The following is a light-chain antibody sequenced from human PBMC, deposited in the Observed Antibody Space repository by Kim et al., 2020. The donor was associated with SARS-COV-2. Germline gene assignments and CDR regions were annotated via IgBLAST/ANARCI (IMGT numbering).Light chain of an antibody. CDR1: QSVSSN. V-gene: IGKV3-15*01. Sequence: PGERATLSCRASQSVSSNLAWYQQKPGQAPRLLIYGASTRATGIPARFSGSGSGTEFTLTISSLQSEDFAVYYCQQYNNWPPEETFGQGTKVEIK. CDR2: GAS. CDR3: QQYNNWPPEET. J-gene: IGKJ1*01.